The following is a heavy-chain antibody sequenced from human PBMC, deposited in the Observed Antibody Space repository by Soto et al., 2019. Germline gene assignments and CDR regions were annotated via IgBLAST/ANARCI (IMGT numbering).Heavy chain of an antibody. CDR2: INSDGSNT. CDR3: ARDHVVSRNWFDP. V-gene: IGHV3-74*01. J-gene: IGHJ5*02. CDR1: GFTFSSYW. Sequence: PGGSLRLSCAASGFTFSSYWMHWVRQAPGKGLVWVSRINSDGSNTSYADSVKGRFTISRDNAKNTLYLQMNSLRAEDTAVYYCARDHVVSRNWFDPWGQGTLVTVSS. D-gene: IGHD2-21*01.